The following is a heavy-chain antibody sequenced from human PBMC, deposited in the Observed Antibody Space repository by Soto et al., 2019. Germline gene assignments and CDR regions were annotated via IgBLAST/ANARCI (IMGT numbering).Heavy chain of an antibody. CDR3: ARGQVTATGFDY. CDR1: GFTFSSYG. V-gene: IGHV3-30*01. J-gene: IGHJ4*02. D-gene: IGHD2-15*01. Sequence: QVQLVESGGGVVQPGRSLRLSCVTSGFTFSSYGMHWVRQAPGKGLEWVAVISYDGSKKYYADSVKGRFTISRDNSKNTLYLQMNSLRVEDMAVYYCARGQVTATGFDYWGQGTLVTVSS. CDR2: ISYDGSKK.